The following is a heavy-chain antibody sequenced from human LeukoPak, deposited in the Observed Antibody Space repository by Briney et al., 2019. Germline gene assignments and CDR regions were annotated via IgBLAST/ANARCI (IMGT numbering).Heavy chain of an antibody. J-gene: IGHJ4*02. D-gene: IGHD6-13*01. V-gene: IGHV3-30-3*01. CDR3: ARDREATAGIDY. Sequence: PGGSLRLSCAASAFSFSSYAMHWVRQAPGKGLEWVAVISYDGTNKYYADSVKGRFTISRDNSKKTLYLQMNSLRVDDTAVYHCARDREATAGIDYWGQGTLVAVSS. CDR1: AFSFSSYA. CDR2: ISYDGTNK.